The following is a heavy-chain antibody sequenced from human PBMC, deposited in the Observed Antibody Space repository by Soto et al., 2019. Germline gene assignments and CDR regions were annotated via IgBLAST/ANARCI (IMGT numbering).Heavy chain of an antibody. CDR3: ARVNTVVVVPAAMGRGMDV. CDR2: IYYSGST. J-gene: IGHJ6*02. CDR1: GGSISSSSYY. Sequence: SETLSLTCTVSGGSISSSSYYWGWIRQPPGKGLEWIGSIYYSGSTYYNPSLKSRVTISVDTSKNQFSLKLSSVTAADTAVYYCARVNTVVVVPAAMGRGMDVWGQGTTVTVSS. D-gene: IGHD2-2*01. V-gene: IGHV4-39*07.